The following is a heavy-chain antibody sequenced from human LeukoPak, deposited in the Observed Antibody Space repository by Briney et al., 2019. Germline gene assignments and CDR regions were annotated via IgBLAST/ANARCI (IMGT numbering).Heavy chain of an antibody. J-gene: IGHJ4*02. V-gene: IGHV1-18*01. CDR2: ISSNSDNT. Sequence: ASVKVSCEATGYTFTSYGISWVRQAPGQGLEWMGWISSNSDNTNYAQKLQGRVTMTTDTSTSTAYMELRSLRSDDTALYFCARDWGSIKVIADYWGQGTLVTVSS. CDR1: GYTFTSYG. D-gene: IGHD7-27*01. CDR3: ARDWGSIKVIADY.